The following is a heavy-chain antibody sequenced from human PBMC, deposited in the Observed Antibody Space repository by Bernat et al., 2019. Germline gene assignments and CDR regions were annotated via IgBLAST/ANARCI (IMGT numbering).Heavy chain of an antibody. Sequence: EVQLVESGGGLVQPGGSLRLSCAASGFTFSSYEMNWVRQAPGKWLELVSYISSSGNTIYYADSVKGRFTISRDNAKNSLYLQMSSLRAEDTAVYYCARVGRYTSGWPYYFDYWGQGTLVTVSS. CDR3: ARVGRYTSGWPYYFDY. V-gene: IGHV3-48*03. J-gene: IGHJ4*02. CDR2: ISSSGNTI. CDR1: GFTFSSYE. D-gene: IGHD6-19*01.